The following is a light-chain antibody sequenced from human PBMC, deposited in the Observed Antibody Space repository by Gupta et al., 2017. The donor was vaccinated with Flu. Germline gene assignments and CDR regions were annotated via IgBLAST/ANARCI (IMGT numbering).Light chain of an antibody. Sequence: QPALTQPRSVSGSSGQAVTISCTGTSNDFASYNYVSWYQHHPGKAPKLVIFDVSKRPSGVPDRFSGSKSGNTASLTISGLQADDESDYFCCSYAGEYPAFGGGTKLTVL. V-gene: IGLV2-11*01. CDR1: SNDFASYNY. CDR3: CSYAGEYPA. J-gene: IGLJ2*01. CDR2: DVS.